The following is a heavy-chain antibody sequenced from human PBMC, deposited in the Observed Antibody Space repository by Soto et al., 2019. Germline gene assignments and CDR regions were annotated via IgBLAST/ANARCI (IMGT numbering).Heavy chain of an antibody. CDR3: ARDPRPIGYCRGGSCYPDF. CDR2: IWNEGNDN. Sequence: QVQLVESGGGVVQPWRSLRLSCAASGLTFSNFGMHWVRQAPGKGLEWVAVIWNEGNDNYYADSVKGRLTICRDNSKNTMYLQPSSPTAEDTAVYYCARDPRPIGYCRGGSCYPDFWGQGTLVTVSS. CDR1: GLTFSNFG. V-gene: IGHV3-33*01. D-gene: IGHD2-15*01. J-gene: IGHJ4*02.